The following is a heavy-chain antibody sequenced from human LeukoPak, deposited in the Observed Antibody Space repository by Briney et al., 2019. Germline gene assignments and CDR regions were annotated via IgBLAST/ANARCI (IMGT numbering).Heavy chain of an antibody. CDR2: INPNSGGT. V-gene: IGHV1-2*02. CDR1: GYTFTGYD. Sequence: ASVKVSCKASGYTFTGYDMHWVRQAPGQGLEWKGWINPNSGGTNYAQKFQGRVTMTRDTSISTAYMELSRLRSDDTAVYYCARVTEGYYFDYWGQGTLVTVSS. J-gene: IGHJ4*02. CDR3: ARVTEGYYFDY.